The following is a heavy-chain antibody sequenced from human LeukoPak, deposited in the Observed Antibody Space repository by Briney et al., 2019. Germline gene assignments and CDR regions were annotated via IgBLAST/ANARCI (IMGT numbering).Heavy chain of an antibody. CDR1: GYTFTSYD. V-gene: IGHV1-8*01. D-gene: IGHD6-19*01. J-gene: IGHJ4*02. Sequence: VASVKVSCKASGYTFTSYDINWVRQATGQGLEWMGWMNPNSGNTGYAQKFQGRVTMTRNTSISTAYMELSSLRSEDTAVYHCARGRSPTRIAVAGSFGYWGQGTLVTVSS. CDR3: ARGRSPTRIAVAGSFGY. CDR2: MNPNSGNT.